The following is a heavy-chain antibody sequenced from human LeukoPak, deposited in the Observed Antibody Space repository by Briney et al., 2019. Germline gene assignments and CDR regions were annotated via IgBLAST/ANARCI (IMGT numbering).Heavy chain of an antibody. CDR3: ARGRVSSSTWYSTYYYFFYMDF. D-gene: IGHD4-11*01. CDR1: GGSISSYY. Sequence: SETLSLTCTVSGGSISSYYWSWIRQPAGKGLEWIGRIYSSGSTNYNPSLKSRVTMSVDTSKNQFSLKLSSVTAADTAVYFCARGRVSSSTWYSTYYYFFYMDFWGKGTTVTVSS. V-gene: IGHV4-4*07. CDR2: IYSSGST. J-gene: IGHJ6*03.